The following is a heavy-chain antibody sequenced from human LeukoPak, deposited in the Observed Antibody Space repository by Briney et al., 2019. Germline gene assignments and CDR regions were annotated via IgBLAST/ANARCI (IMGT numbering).Heavy chain of an antibody. CDR1: GLTFSSYA. J-gene: IGHJ6*02. D-gene: IGHD2-2*01. V-gene: IGHV3-23*01. CDR3: AKALGYCSSTSCPLADYYYYGMDV. CDR2: ISGSGGST. Sequence: GGSLRLSCAASGLTFSSYAMSWVRQAPGKGLEWVSAISGSGGSTYYADSVKGRFTISRDNSKNTLYLQMNSLRAEDTAVYYCAKALGYCSSTSCPLADYYYYGMDVWGQGTTVTVSS.